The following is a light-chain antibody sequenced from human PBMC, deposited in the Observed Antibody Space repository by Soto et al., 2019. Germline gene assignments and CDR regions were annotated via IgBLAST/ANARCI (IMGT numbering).Light chain of an antibody. J-gene: IGKJ4*01. CDR1: QSIGSC. CDR2: AAS. CDR3: QQSYSSLLT. V-gene: IGKV1-39*01. Sequence: DIQMTQSPSTLSASVGDRVTITCRASQSIGSCLDWYQQKPGKAPKLLIYAASSLQSGVPSRFSGSGSGTDFTLTISSLQPEDFATYFCQQSYSSLLTFGGGTKVDIK.